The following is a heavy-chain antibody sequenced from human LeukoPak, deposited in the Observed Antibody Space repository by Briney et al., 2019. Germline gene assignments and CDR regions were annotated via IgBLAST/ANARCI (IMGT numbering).Heavy chain of an antibody. CDR2: ISAYNGHT. CDR1: GYTFT. J-gene: IGHJ3*02. Sequence: ASVKVSCKASGYTFTISWVRQATGQGLEWMGWISAYNGHTNYAEKLQGRVTMTTDTPTSTAYMELRSLRSDDTAVYYCASLKNYYDSSGYLVTDAFDIWGQGTMVTVSS. CDR3: ASLKNYYDSSGYLVTDAFDI. D-gene: IGHD3-22*01. V-gene: IGHV1-18*01.